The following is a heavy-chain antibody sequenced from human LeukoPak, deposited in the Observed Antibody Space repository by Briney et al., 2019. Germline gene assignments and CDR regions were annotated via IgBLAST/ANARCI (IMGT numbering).Heavy chain of an antibody. CDR2: INPNSGDT. CDR1: GYTFTGYH. Sequence: ASVKVSCKTSGYTFTGYHMHWVRQAPGQGLEWMGRINPNSGDTNYAQKFQGRVTMTRDTSISTAYMELSRLTSDDTAMYYCARAGSSGWPPMYYFDYWGQGTLVTVSS. V-gene: IGHV1-2*06. J-gene: IGHJ4*02. D-gene: IGHD6-19*01. CDR3: ARAGSSGWPPMYYFDY.